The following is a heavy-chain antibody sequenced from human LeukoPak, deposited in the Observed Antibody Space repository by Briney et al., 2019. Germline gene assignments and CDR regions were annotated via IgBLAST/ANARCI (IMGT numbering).Heavy chain of an antibody. CDR2: IYASGST. J-gene: IGHJ6*03. V-gene: IGHV4-61*02. Sequence: SQTLSLTCTVSGDSISSGHYYWSWVRQPAGKGLEWIGRIYASGSTYQNPSLKSRVTISRDTSKNQFSLKLSSVTAADTAVYYCARHKDYYYSYMDVWGKGTTVTISS. CDR1: GDSISSGHYY. CDR3: ARHKDYYYSYMDV.